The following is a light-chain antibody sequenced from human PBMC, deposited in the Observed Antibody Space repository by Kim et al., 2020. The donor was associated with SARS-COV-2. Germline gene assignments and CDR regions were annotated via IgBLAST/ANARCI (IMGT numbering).Light chain of an antibody. CDR3: QQYDKWPRT. Sequence: VAPGERATLSCTASQSVSSNLAWDQQKPGQAPRLLLSGASARATGIPARFSGRGSGTDFTLTISSLQSEDFAVYYCQQYDKWPRTFGQGTKVDIK. CDR1: QSVSSN. CDR2: GAS. J-gene: IGKJ1*01. V-gene: IGKV3-15*01.